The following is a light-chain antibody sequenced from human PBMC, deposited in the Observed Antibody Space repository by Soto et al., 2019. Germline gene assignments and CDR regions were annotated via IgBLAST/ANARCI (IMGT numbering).Light chain of an antibody. Sequence: QSALTQSPSASGSPGQSVTISCTLASSDIGGYNSVSWYQQHPGKAPKVMIYDVSKRPSGVPDRFSSSKSGNTASLTVSALQAEDEADYYCSSYTDRNNLVFGTGTKVTVL. CDR1: SSDIGGYNS. J-gene: IGLJ1*01. V-gene: IGLV2-8*01. CDR3: SSYTDRNNLV. CDR2: DVS.